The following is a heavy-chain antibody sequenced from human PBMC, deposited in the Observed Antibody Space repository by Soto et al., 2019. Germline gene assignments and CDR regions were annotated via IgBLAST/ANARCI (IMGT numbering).Heavy chain of an antibody. D-gene: IGHD1-1*01. J-gene: IGHJ3*02. V-gene: IGHV4-4*07. Sequence: SETLSLTCSVSGGSISNYYWDWIRQSAGKGLEWIGRISTTGATDYNPSLRSRVTMSVDTSCNQISLKVTSVTAADTAMSYCARERTYQLSGDDALDIWGPGTMVTVS. CDR1: GGSISNYY. CDR2: ISTTGAT. CDR3: ARERTYQLSGDDALDI.